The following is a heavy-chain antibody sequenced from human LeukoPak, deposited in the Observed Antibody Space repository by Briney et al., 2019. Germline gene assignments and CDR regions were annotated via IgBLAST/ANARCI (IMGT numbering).Heavy chain of an antibody. J-gene: IGHJ2*01. CDR2: MSASGGST. Sequence: PAGSRRLSCAASGFTFSGYAMTWVRQAPGKGLEWVSAMSASGGSTFYADSVKGRFTSSRDNSKNTLYLQINSLRAEDTAIYYCARVGPNWYFDLWGRGTLVTVSS. V-gene: IGHV3-23*01. CDR1: GFTFSGYA. CDR3: ARVGPNWYFDL.